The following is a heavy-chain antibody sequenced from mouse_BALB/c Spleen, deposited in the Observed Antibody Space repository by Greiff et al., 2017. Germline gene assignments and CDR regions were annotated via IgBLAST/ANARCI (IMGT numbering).Heavy chain of an antibody. J-gene: IGHJ3*01. CDR2: INPSNGGT. CDR3: TRVYYGLFAY. Sequence: VQGVESGAELVKPGASVKLSCKASGYTFTSYYMYWVKQRPGQGLEWIGEINPSNGGTNFNEKFKSKATLTVDKSSSTAYMQLSSLTSEDSAVYYCTRVYYGLFAYWGQGTLVTVSA. D-gene: IGHD2-1*01. CDR1: GYTFTSYY. V-gene: IGHV1S81*02.